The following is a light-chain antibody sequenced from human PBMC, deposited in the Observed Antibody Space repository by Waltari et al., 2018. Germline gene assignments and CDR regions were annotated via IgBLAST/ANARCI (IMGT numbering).Light chain of an antibody. CDR2: DAS. Sequence: EIALTQSPVTLSLSPGDRATLSCRASQSVGRSLSWYQQTPGQPPRLLIYDASTRATGIPARISGSGSGTDFTLTIGSLEPEDFAVYFCLERSSWPPTFGGGTTVDIK. J-gene: IGKJ4*01. CDR3: LERSSWPPT. V-gene: IGKV3-11*01. CDR1: QSVGRS.